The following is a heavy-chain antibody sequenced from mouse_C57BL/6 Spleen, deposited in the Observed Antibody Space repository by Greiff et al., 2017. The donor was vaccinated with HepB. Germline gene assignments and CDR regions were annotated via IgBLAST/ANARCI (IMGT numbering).Heavy chain of an antibody. CDR3: AKRGYSNYEEWYAMDY. CDR2: INPNNGGT. D-gene: IGHD2-5*01. V-gene: IGHV1-26*01. J-gene: IGHJ4*01. Sequence: EVQLQQSGPELVKPGASVKISCKASGYTFTDYYMNWVKQSHGKSLEWIGDINPNNGGTNYNQKFKGKATLTVDKSSSTTYMELRSLTSEDSAVYYCAKRGYSNYEEWYAMDYWGQGTSVTVSS. CDR1: GYTFTDYY.